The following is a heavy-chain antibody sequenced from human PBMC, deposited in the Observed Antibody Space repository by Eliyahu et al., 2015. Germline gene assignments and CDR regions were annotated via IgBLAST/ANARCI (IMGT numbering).Heavy chain of an antibody. Sequence: EVQLLESGGGLVQPGGSLRLSXVGSGFTFSSYAXXWVRQAPGKGLGWVSSSSGSGGGTYYADSVKGRFTISRDNSNNTMYLQMNSLRAEDTALYYCAKDGEGITFGGVIVRLGYFDYWGQGTLVTVSS. CDR3: AKDGEGITFGGVIVRLGYFDY. V-gene: IGHV3-23*01. D-gene: IGHD3-16*02. CDR1: GFTFSSYA. CDR2: SSGSGGGT. J-gene: IGHJ4*02.